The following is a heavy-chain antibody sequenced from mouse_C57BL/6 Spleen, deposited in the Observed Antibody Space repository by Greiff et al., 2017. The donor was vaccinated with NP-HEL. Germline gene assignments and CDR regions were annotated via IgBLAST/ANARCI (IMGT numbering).Heavy chain of an antibody. Sequence: QVQLQQSGPELVKPGASVKISCKASGYTFTDYYINWVKQRPGQGLEWIGWIFPGSGSTYYNEKFKGNATLTVDKSSSTAYMLLSSLTSEDSAVYFCARRYGSSYNYFDYWGQGTTLTVSS. CDR2: IFPGSGST. CDR1: GYTFTDYY. D-gene: IGHD1-1*01. J-gene: IGHJ2*01. V-gene: IGHV1-75*01. CDR3: ARRYGSSYNYFDY.